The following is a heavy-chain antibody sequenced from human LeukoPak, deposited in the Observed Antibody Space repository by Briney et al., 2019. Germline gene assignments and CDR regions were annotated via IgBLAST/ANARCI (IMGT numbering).Heavy chain of an antibody. CDR3: ARVGCCSGGSCFYYYYGMDV. Sequence: GGSLRLSCAASGFTFSSCGMHWVRLAPGKGLEWVSSISSSSDYIYYADSVKGRFTISRDNAKNSLYLQMNSLRAEDTAVYYCARVGCCSGGSCFYYYYGMDVWGQGTTVTVSS. J-gene: IGHJ6*02. CDR2: ISSSSDYI. D-gene: IGHD2-15*01. CDR1: GFTFSSCG. V-gene: IGHV3-21*01.